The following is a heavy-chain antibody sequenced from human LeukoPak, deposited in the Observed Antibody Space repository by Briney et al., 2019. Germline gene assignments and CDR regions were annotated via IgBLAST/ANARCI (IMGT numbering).Heavy chain of an antibody. J-gene: IGHJ4*02. V-gene: IGHV3-11*01. CDR2: ISGSGSTI. CDR1: GFTFSDYY. CDR3: ASGVEAVAGTGPFDY. Sequence: SGGSLRLSCAASGFTFSDYYMSWIRQAPGKGLEWVSYISGSGSTIYYADSVKGRFTISRDNAKNSLYLQMNSLRAEDTAVYYCASGVEAVAGTGPFDYWGQGTLVTVSS. D-gene: IGHD6-19*01.